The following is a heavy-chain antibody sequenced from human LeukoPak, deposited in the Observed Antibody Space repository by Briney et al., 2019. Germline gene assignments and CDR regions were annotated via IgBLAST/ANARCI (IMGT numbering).Heavy chain of an antibody. CDR3: AKAPQGYYDSGAYYY. CDR2: ISGSGGST. CDR1: GSTFSTYA. V-gene: IGHV3-23*01. Sequence: GGSLRLSCAAPGSTFSTYAMSWVRQAPGKGLEWVSAISGSGGSTYYADSVKGRFTISRDNSKNTLYLQMNSLRAADTAVYYCAKAPQGYYDSGAYYYWGQGTLVTVSS. D-gene: IGHD3-22*01. J-gene: IGHJ4*02.